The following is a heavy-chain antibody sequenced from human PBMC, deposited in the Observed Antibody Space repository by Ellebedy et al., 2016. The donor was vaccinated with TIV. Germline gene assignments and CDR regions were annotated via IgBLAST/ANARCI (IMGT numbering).Heavy chain of an antibody. CDR2: IDWDDDK. D-gene: IGHD6-19*01. J-gene: IGHJ4*02. CDR3: ARISSGWGFDY. Sequence: SGPTLVKPTQTLTLTCTFSGFSLSTSRMSVSWIRQPPGKALEWLARIDWDDDKFYSPSLRTRVTISKDSSENQVVLTMTNMDPEDTATYYCARISSGWGFDYWGQGALVTVSS. CDR1: GFSLSTSRMS. V-gene: IGHV2-70*17.